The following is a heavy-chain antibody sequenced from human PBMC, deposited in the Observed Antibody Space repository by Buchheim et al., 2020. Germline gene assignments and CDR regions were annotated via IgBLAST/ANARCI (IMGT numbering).Heavy chain of an antibody. J-gene: IGHJ6*02. CDR3: ARLGIYYDSSRFYGMDV. CDR1: GFTFNTYW. D-gene: IGHD3-22*01. CDR2: IKQDGGDK. Sequence: EVQLVESGGGLVQPAGSLRLSCAASGFTFNTYWMSWVRQAPGKGLEWVANIKQDGGDKYYVDSVKGRFTISRDNAKNSLYLHMNSLRAEDTAVYYCARLGIYYDSSRFYGMDVWGQGTT. V-gene: IGHV3-7*03.